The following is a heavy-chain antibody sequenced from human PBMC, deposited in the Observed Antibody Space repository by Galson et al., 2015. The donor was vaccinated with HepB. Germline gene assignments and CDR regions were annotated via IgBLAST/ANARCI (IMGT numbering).Heavy chain of an antibody. CDR2: IIPIFGTA. CDR1: GGTFSSYA. Sequence: SVKVSCKASGGTFSSYAISWVRQAPGQGLEWMGGIIPIFGTASYAQKFQGRVTITADESTSTAYMELSSLRSEDTAVYYCARVACSSTSCYTRSIIGAFDIWGQGTMVTVSS. V-gene: IGHV1-69*13. CDR3: ARVACSSTSCYTRSIIGAFDI. D-gene: IGHD2-2*02. J-gene: IGHJ3*02.